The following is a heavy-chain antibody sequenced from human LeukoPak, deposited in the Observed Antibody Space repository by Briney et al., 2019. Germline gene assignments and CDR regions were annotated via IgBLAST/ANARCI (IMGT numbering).Heavy chain of an antibody. CDR1: GFXFSNNY. CDR3: ARGTFITAFATPGDY. CDR2: IYSGGAT. D-gene: IGHD6-13*01. Sequence: PGGSLRLSCAASGFXFSNNYISWVRQPPGKGLEWVSLIYSGGATYYADSVKDRFTISRDYSNNTLYLQMNSLRVEDTAVYYCARGTFITAFATPGDYWGQGTLVTVSS. J-gene: IGHJ4*02. V-gene: IGHV3-66*01.